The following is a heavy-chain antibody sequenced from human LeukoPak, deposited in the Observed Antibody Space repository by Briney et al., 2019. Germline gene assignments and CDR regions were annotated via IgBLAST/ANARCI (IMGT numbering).Heavy chain of an antibody. D-gene: IGHD5-24*01. CDR3: ARDLKMATDAGIDY. CDR1: GFTFRNYW. CDR2: INLDGSSR. Sequence: PGGSLRLSCAASGFTFRNYWMHCVRQAPGKGLVWVSRINLDGSSRSYAASVKGRFTISRHNAKNTLYMQMNSLRADDTAVYYCARDLKMATDAGIDYWGQGTLVTVSS. J-gene: IGHJ4*02. V-gene: IGHV3-74*01.